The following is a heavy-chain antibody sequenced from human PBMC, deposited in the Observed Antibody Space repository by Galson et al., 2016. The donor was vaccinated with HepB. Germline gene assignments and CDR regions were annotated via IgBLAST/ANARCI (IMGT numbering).Heavy chain of an antibody. J-gene: IGHJ4*02. CDR1: GDSISSSSYY. D-gene: IGHD1-26*01. CDR2: VYYTGSP. Sequence: ETLSLTCTVSGDSISSSSYYWGWIRQPPGKGLEWIGCVYYTGSPYYNPSLKSRVTISVDKSKNQFSLKLNSVTAADTAVYYCARLGGGIYQTGLDYWGQGTLVTVFS. V-gene: IGHV4-39*01. CDR3: ARLGGGIYQTGLDY.